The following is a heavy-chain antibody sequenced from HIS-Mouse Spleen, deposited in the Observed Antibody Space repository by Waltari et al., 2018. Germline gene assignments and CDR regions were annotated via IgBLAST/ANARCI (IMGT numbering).Heavy chain of an antibody. V-gene: IGHV4-59*12. Sequence: QVQLQESGPGLVKPSETLSLTCTVSGGSISSYYWSWIRQPPGKGLEWIGYIYYSGSTNYNPSLKSRVTRSVDTSKNQFSLKLSSVTAADTAVYYCARMGPASGSYGDYWGQGTLVTVSS. J-gene: IGHJ4*02. CDR3: ARMGPASGSYGDY. D-gene: IGHD1-26*01. CDR1: GGSISSYY. CDR2: IYYSGST.